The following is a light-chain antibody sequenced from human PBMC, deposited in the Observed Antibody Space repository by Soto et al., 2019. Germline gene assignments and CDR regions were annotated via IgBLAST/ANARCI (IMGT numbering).Light chain of an antibody. CDR1: QSLLYTSNNKYY. CDR3: QQYYLTPYT. J-gene: IGKJ2*01. Sequence: DIVLTQSPDSLAVSLGERATINCKSDQSLLYTSNNKYYLAWYQHKAGQSPKLLIHWASARDSGVPDRFSGSGSGTDFTLTFNSLQAEDVAVYYCQQYYLTPYTFGQGTKLELK. CDR2: WAS. V-gene: IGKV4-1*01.